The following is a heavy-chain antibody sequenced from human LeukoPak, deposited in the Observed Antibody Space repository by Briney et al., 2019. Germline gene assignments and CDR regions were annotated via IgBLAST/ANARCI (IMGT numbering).Heavy chain of an antibody. Sequence: VASVKVSCKASDYTFTSYDIIWVRQAPGQGLEWMGGISAYTGNANYAQNLQGRVTMTTDTSTSTVYLELRSLRSDDTAVYYCARPRSLMTRDAFDIWGQGTMVTVSS. J-gene: IGHJ3*02. CDR3: ARPRSLMTRDAFDI. CDR1: DYTFTSYD. CDR2: ISAYTGNA. D-gene: IGHD3-16*01. V-gene: IGHV1-18*01.